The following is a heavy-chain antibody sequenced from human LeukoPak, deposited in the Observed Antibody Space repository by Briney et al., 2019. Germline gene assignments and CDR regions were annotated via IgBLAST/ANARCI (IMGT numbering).Heavy chain of an antibody. CDR3: ARGPNSNWSGLDF. J-gene: IGHJ4*02. Sequence: PGRSLRLSCAASGFTFDDYGMHWVRQAPGKGLEWVSGISWNSGTIGYADSVKGRFTVSRDNAKNTLYLLVNNLRAEDTAVYYCARGPNSNWSGLDFWGQGTLLTVSS. CDR1: GFTFDDYG. CDR2: ISWNSGTI. V-gene: IGHV3-9*01. D-gene: IGHD6-6*01.